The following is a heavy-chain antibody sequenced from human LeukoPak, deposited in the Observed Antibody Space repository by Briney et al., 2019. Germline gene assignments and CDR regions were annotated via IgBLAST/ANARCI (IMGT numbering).Heavy chain of an antibody. J-gene: IGHJ4*02. CDR3: ARVPTYHYYGSGSYYYFDY. CDR1: GYTLTGYY. Sequence: ASVKVSCKASGYTLTGYYMHWVRQAPGQGLEWMGRINPNSGGTNYAQKFQSRVTMTRDTSISTAYMELSRLRSDDTAVYYCARVPTYHYYGSGSYYYFDYWGQGTLVTVSS. D-gene: IGHD3-10*01. CDR2: INPNSGGT. V-gene: IGHV1-2*06.